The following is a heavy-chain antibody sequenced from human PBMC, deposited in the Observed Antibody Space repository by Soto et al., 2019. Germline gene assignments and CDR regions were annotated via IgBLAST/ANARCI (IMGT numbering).Heavy chain of an antibody. Sequence: EVQLLESGGGLVQPGGSLRLSCAASGFTFSNYAMTWVRQAPGKGLEWVSGDTGSGGNTYYADSVKGRFTISRDKSKNTLYLQMISLRAEDTAVYYCAKAQYSGYAVSLNLDSWGQGALVNVSS. CDR1: GFTFSNYA. CDR3: AKAQYSGYAVSLNLDS. D-gene: IGHD5-12*01. V-gene: IGHV3-23*01. J-gene: IGHJ4*02. CDR2: DTGSGGNT.